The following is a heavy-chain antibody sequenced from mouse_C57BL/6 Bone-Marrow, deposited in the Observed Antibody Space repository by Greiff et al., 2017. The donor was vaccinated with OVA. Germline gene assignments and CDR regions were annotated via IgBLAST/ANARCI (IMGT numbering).Heavy chain of an antibody. Sequence: VKLVESGPGLVQPSQSLSITCTVSGFSLTSYGVHWVRQSPGKGLEWLGVIWSGGSTDYNAAFISRLSISKDNSKSQVFFKMNSLQADDTAIYYCARNYYGSSPRWYFDVWGTGTTVTVSS. D-gene: IGHD1-1*01. CDR3: ARNYYGSSPRWYFDV. CDR2: IWSGGST. V-gene: IGHV2-2*01. CDR1: GFSLTSYG. J-gene: IGHJ1*03.